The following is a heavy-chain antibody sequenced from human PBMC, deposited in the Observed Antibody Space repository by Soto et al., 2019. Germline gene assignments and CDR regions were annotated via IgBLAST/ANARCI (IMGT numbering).Heavy chain of an antibody. J-gene: IGHJ4*02. CDR1: GLTFSSYA. D-gene: IGHD2-15*01. V-gene: IGHV3-23*01. Sequence: EVQLLESGGGLVQPGGSLRLSCAASGLTFSSYAMSWVRQAPGKGLEWVSIISGSGGTTSYADSVKGRFTISRDNSKNTLSLQMNSLRDEDAALYYWARVTSNCRGGLDQWGQGTLVTVSS. CDR3: ARVTSNCRGGLDQ. CDR2: ISGSGGTT.